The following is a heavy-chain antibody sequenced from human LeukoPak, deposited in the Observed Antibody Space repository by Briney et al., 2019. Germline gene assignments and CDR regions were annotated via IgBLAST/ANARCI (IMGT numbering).Heavy chain of an antibody. V-gene: IGHV3-48*01. CDR1: GFTFSSYS. CDR2: ISSSSSTI. J-gene: IGHJ6*03. Sequence: GGSLRLSCAASGFTFSSYSMNWVRQAPGKGLEWVSYISSSSSTIYYADSVKGRFTISRDNAKNSLYLQMNSLRAEDTAVYYCARDNDSSDKYTYYYYYYMDVWGKGTTVTVSS. D-gene: IGHD3-22*01. CDR3: ARDNDSSDKYTYYYYYYMDV.